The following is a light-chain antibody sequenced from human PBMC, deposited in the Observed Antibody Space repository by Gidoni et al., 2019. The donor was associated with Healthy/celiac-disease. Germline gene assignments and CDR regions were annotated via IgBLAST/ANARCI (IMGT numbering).Light chain of an antibody. CDR2: CAS. CDR1: QSISSSY. Sequence: EIVLTQSPGTLSLSPGERATLTCRASQSISSSYLSWYQQKPGQPPTLLIYCASSRATGIPDWFSGSGSGTEFTLTISRLEPEDFVVYYCQQYGSSPPITFGQGTRLEIK. CDR3: QQYGSSPPIT. J-gene: IGKJ5*01. V-gene: IGKV3-20*01.